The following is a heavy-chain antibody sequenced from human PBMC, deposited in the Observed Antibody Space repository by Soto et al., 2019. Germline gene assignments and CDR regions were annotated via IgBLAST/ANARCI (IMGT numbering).Heavy chain of an antibody. Sequence: SVKVSCKASGGTFSSYAIGWVRQAPGQGLEWMGGIIPIFGTANYAQKFQGRVTITADESTSTAYMELSSLRSEDTAVYYCARVSGYNWNHYAGGFDYWGQGTLVTVSS. CDR3: ARVSGYNWNHYAGGFDY. J-gene: IGHJ4*02. CDR1: GGTFSSYA. CDR2: IIPIFGTA. D-gene: IGHD1-20*01. V-gene: IGHV1-69*13.